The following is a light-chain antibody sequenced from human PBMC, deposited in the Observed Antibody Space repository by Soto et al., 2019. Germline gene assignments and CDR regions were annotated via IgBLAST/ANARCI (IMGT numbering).Light chain of an antibody. CDR2: DVS. V-gene: IGLV2-11*01. J-gene: IGLJ1*01. CDR1: SSDVGGYNY. CDR3: SSYAGSYPYV. Sequence: QSVLTQPRSVSGSPGQSVTISCTGTSSDVGGYNYVSWYQQHPGKAPKLMIYDVSKRPSGVPDRFSGSKSGNTASLTISGLQAEDEAEYYCSSYAGSYPYVFGTGTKVTVL.